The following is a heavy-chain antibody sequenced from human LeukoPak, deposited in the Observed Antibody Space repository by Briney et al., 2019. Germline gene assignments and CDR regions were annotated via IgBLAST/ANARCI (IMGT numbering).Heavy chain of an antibody. CDR2: ISGDGGST. D-gene: IGHD3-3*01. CDR1: GCTFDDYA. Sequence: GGSLRLSCAASGCTFDDYAMHWVRQAPVKGLEWASLISGDGGSTYYADSVKGRFTISRDNSKNSLYLQMNSLRTEDTALYYCAKDMARARDFWSGYYSGGIDYWGQGTLVTVSS. V-gene: IGHV3-43*02. J-gene: IGHJ4*02. CDR3: AKDMARARDFWSGYYSGGIDY.